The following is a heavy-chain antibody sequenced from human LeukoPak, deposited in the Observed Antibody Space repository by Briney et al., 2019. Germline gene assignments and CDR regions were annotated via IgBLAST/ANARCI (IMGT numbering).Heavy chain of an antibody. CDR1: GGSTSSYY. CDR3: ARRRDGYGYYFDY. CDR2: IYYSGST. Sequence: SETLSLACTVSGGSTSSYYWSWIRQPPGKGLEWIGYIYYSGSTNYNPSLKSRVTISVDTSKNQFSLKLSSVTAADTAVYYCARRRDGYGYYFDYWGQGTLVTVSS. V-gene: IGHV4-59*01. D-gene: IGHD5-24*01. J-gene: IGHJ4*02.